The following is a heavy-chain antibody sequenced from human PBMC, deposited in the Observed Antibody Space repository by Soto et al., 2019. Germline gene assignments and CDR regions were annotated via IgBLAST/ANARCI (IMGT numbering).Heavy chain of an antibody. CDR3: ARRIVGNSGHATDV. CDR2: ITYRGNEV. CDR1: GFTFSDYN. V-gene: IGHV3-11*01. D-gene: IGHD1-26*01. J-gene: IGHJ6*04. Sequence: GGSLRLSCVVSGFTFSDYNMGWMRQAPGRGLEWISYITYRGNEVYYADSVKGRFAISRDNTKNSLYLQMNRLRVEDTALYYCARRIVGNSGHATDVWGNGTTVTVSS.